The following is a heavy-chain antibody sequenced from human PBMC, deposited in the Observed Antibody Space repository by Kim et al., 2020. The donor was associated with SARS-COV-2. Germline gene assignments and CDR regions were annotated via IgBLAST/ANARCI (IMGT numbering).Heavy chain of an antibody. V-gene: IGHV4-31*02. D-gene: IGHD6-19*01. CDR3: ARVHPGIAVAGTLFDY. Sequence: SLKGRVTISVDTSKNQFSLKLSSVTAADTAVYYCARVHPGIAVAGTLFDYWGQGTLVTVSS. J-gene: IGHJ4*02.